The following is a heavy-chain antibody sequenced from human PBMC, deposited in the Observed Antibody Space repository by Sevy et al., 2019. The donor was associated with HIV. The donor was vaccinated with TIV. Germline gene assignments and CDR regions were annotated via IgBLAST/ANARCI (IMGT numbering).Heavy chain of an antibody. CDR2: VYTSRRT. D-gene: IGHD3-10*01. Sequence: SETRSLICTVSGGSISDYYYNWIRQAAGKRLEWIGRVYTSRRTTYNPSLKSRVTMSIDASKNQFSLNLSSVTAADTAVYYCASLDGAWGQGTLVTVSS. CDR1: GGSISDYY. CDR3: ASLDGA. J-gene: IGHJ5*02. V-gene: IGHV4-4*07.